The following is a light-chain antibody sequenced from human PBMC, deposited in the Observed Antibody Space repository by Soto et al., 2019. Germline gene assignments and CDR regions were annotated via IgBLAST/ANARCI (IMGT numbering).Light chain of an antibody. CDR1: QSVSSN. Sequence: EIVMTQSPATLSVSPGERATLSCRASQSVSSNLAWYQQKPGQAPRLLIYGASTRATGIPARFSGSGSGTEFTLTTSSLQSEDVAVYYCQQYNNWPPTRTFGQGTKVDIK. CDR3: QQYNNWPPTRT. V-gene: IGKV3-15*01. CDR2: GAS. J-gene: IGKJ1*01.